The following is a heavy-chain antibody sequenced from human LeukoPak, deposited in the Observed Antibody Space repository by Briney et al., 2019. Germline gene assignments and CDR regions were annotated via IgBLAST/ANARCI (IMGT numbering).Heavy chain of an antibody. D-gene: IGHD6-13*01. V-gene: IGHV3-30-3*01. Sequence: PGRSLRLSCAASGFTFSSYAMHWVRQAPGKGLEWVAVISYDGSNKYYADSVKGRFTTSRDNSKNTLYLQMNSLRAEDTAVYYCARDLGSSSQVYYYGMDVWGQGTTVTVSS. CDR3: ARDLGSSSQVYYYGMDV. CDR1: GFTFSSYA. CDR2: ISYDGSNK. J-gene: IGHJ6*02.